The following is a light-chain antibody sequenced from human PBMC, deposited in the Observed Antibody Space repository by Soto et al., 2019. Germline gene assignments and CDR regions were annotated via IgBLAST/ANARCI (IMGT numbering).Light chain of an antibody. J-gene: IGKJ2*01. Sequence: EIVLTQSPGTLSLSPGERATLSCRASQSVNSNFLAWYQQKPGQAPRLLIYAASTRATGIPDRFSGSRSEKDFTITISRLEPEDFAVYYCQHYGSSPPNTFGQGTKLEFK. V-gene: IGKV3-20*01. CDR3: QHYGSSPPNT. CDR1: QSVNSNF. CDR2: AAS.